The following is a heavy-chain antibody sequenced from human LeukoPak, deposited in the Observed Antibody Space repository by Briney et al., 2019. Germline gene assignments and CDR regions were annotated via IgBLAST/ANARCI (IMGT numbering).Heavy chain of an antibody. J-gene: IGHJ6*02. CDR2: TYYRSRWYN. D-gene: IGHD2-2*01. CDR1: GDSVSSNNAA. V-gene: IGHV6-1*01. CDR3: ARGRLYCSSTSCYAGNYYYGMDV. Sequence: SQTLSLTCAISGDSVSSNNAAWNWIRQSPSRGLEWLGRTYYRSRWYNDYAVSVKSRITINPDASKNQFSLQLNSVTPEDTAVYYCARGRLYCSSTSCYAGNYYYGMDVWGQGTTVTVSS.